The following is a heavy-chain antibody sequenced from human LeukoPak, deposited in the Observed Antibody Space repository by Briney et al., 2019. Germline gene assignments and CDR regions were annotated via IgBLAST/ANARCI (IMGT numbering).Heavy chain of an antibody. D-gene: IGHD2-15*01. J-gene: IGHJ4*02. CDR1: GGSFSGYY. Sequence: PSETLSLTCAVYGGSFSGYYWSWIRQPPGKGLEWIGEINHSGSTNYNPSLKSRVTISVDTSKNQFSLKLSSVTAADTAVYYCARVPGYCSGGSCYGNDYWGQGTLVTVSS. CDR2: INHSGST. V-gene: IGHV4-34*01. CDR3: ARVPGYCSGGSCYGNDY.